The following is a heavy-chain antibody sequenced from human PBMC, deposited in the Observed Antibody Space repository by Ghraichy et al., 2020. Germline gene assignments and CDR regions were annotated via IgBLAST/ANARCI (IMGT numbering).Heavy chain of an antibody. J-gene: IGHJ4*02. Sequence: SETLSLTCAISGDSVSSNSAAWNWIRQSPSRGLEWLGRTYYRSKWYNDYAVSGKSRITNNPDTSQNQFSLQLNSVTPEDTAMYYCARYIVDGGPNDGDYFDYWGQGTLVTVSP. D-gene: IGHD3-16*01. CDR1: GDSVSSNSAA. CDR2: TYYRSKWYN. V-gene: IGHV6-1*01. CDR3: ARYIVDGGPNDGDYFDY.